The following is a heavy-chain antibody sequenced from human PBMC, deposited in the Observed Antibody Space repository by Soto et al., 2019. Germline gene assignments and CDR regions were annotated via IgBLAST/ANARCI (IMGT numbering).Heavy chain of an antibody. D-gene: IGHD1-1*01. V-gene: IGHV4-39*01. J-gene: IGHJ5*02. CDR1: NGSISSPIYY. CDR3: AGRSSLASVQLFFREISNYNWFDP. Sequence: QMQLQESGPGLVRPSETLSLTCTVSNGSISSPIYYWGWIRQPPGKGLEWIRSIHQTGSTYYNPSRQGRVTISVDTSKNQFSLKLSSVTAADTAMYFCAGRSSLASVQLFFREISNYNWFDPWGQGTLVTVSS. CDR2: IHQTGST.